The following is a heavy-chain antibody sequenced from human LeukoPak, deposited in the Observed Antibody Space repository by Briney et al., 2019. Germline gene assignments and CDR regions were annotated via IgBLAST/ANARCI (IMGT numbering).Heavy chain of an antibody. CDR3: ARDGLWQLLGWFDP. CDR1: GCSISSYY. J-gene: IGHJ5*02. D-gene: IGHD2-15*01. V-gene: IGHV4-4*07. CDR2: IYTSGST. Sequence: TSETLSLTCTVSGCSISSYYWSWIRQPAGKGLEWIGRIYTSGSTNYNPSLKSRVTMSVDTSKNQFSLKLSSVTAADTAVYYCARDGLWQLLGWFDPWGQGTLVTVSS.